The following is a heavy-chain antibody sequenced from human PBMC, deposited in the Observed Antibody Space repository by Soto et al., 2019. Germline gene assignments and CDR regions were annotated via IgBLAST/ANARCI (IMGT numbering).Heavy chain of an antibody. D-gene: IGHD3-3*01. CDR3: ATVLRFLEWLLPAPAFDP. CDR1: GYTLTELS. V-gene: IGHV1-24*01. CDR2: FDPEDGET. J-gene: IGHJ5*02. Sequence: GASVKVSCKVSGYTLTELSMHWARQAPGKGLEWMGGFDPEDGETIYAQKFQGRVTMTEDTSTDTAYMELSSLRSEDTAVYYCATVLRFLEWLLPAPAFDPWGQGTLVTVSS.